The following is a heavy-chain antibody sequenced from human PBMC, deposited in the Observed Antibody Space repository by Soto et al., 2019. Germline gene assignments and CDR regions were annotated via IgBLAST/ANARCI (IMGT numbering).Heavy chain of an antibody. CDR1: GFTFSSYA. Sequence: GGSLRLSCSASGFTFSSYAMHWVRQAPGKGLEYVSAISSNGGSTYYADSVKGRFTISRDNSKNTLYLQMSSLRAEDTAVYYCVGREQWLALAGYGMDVWGQGTTVTVSS. D-gene: IGHD6-19*01. CDR2: ISSNGGST. J-gene: IGHJ6*02. CDR3: VGREQWLALAGYGMDV. V-gene: IGHV3-64D*08.